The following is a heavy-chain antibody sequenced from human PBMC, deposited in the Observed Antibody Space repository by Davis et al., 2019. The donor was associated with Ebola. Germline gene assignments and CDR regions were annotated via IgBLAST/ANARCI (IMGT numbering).Heavy chain of an antibody. V-gene: IGHV1-8*02. Sequence: ASVKVSCKASGYTFTSYDINWVRQATGQGLEWMGWMNPNSGSTSYAQKFQGRVTMTRDTSTSTVYMELSSLRSEDTAVYYCARGAPSSSWVDYWGQGTLVTVSS. CDR2: MNPNSGST. D-gene: IGHD6-6*01. CDR3: ARGAPSSSWVDY. J-gene: IGHJ4*02. CDR1: GYTFTSYD.